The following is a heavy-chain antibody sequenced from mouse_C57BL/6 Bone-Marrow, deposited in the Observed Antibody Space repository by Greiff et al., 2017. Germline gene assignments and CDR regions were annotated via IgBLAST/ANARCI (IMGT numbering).Heavy chain of an antibody. CDR1: GYAFTNYL. CDR2: SNPGSGGT. J-gene: IGHJ4*01. Sequence: QVQLQQSGAELVRPGTSVKVSCKASGYAFTNYLIEWVKQRPGQGLEWIGVSNPGSGGTNYNEKFKGKATLTADKSSSTAYMQLSSLTSEDSAVYCCARERDYYGSRNAMDYWGQGTSVTVSS. D-gene: IGHD1-1*01. V-gene: IGHV1-54*01. CDR3: ARERDYYGSRNAMDY.